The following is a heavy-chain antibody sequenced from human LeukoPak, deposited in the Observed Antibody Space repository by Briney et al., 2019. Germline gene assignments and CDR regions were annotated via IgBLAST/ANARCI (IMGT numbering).Heavy chain of an antibody. D-gene: IGHD3-22*01. J-gene: IGHJ4*02. CDR1: GGSISSYY. Sequence: SETLSLTCTVSGGSISSYYWSWIRQPAGKGLEWIGRIYTSGSTNYNPSLKSRVTISVDTSKNQLSLKLSSVTAADTAVYYCARDFPTYDSSGLDYWGQGTLVTVSS. CDR3: ARDFPTYDSSGLDY. CDR2: IYTSGST. V-gene: IGHV4-4*07.